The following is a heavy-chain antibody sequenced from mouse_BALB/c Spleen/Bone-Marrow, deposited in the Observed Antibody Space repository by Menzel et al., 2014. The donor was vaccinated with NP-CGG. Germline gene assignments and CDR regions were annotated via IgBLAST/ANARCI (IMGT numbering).Heavy chain of an antibody. CDR2: IDTSDTYT. CDR1: GYTFTDYW. D-gene: IGHD4-1*01. V-gene: IGHV1-69*01. CDR3: TRGWDGYYFDY. Sequence: VQGVESGAELVMPGASVKMSCKASGYTFTDYWMHWVKQRPGQGLEWIGAIDTSDTYTNYNQKFKGKATLTVDESSSTAYTQLSSLTSEDSAVYFCTRGWDGYYFDYWGQGTTLTVSS. J-gene: IGHJ2*01.